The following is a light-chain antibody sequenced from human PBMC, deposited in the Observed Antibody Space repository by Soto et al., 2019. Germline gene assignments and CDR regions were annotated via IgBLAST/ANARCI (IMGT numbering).Light chain of an antibody. V-gene: IGKV1-39*01. Sequence: DIQMTQSPSSLSASVGDRVTITCRASQSISSYLNWYQQKPGKAPKLLIFAASNLQSGVPSRFSGSGSGTEFTLTISSLRPEDFVTYYCQQGYSTPQTFGQGTKVEVK. CDR2: AAS. J-gene: IGKJ1*01. CDR1: QSISSY. CDR3: QQGYSTPQT.